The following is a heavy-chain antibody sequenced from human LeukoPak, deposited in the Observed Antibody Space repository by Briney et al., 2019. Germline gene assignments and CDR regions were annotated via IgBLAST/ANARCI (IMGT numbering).Heavy chain of an antibody. CDR3: ARDRGGSNFGDMPYYFDY. D-gene: IGHD1-26*01. CDR1: GFTFSSYS. Sequence: GGSLRLSCAASGFTFSSYSMNWVRQAPGKGLERVSSISSSSSYIYYADSVKGRFTISRDNAKNSLYLQMNSLRAEDTAVYYCARDRGGSNFGDMPYYFDYWGQGTLVTVSS. J-gene: IGHJ4*02. V-gene: IGHV3-21*01. CDR2: ISSSSSYI.